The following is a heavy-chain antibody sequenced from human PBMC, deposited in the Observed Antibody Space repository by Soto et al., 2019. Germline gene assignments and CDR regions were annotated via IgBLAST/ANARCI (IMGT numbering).Heavy chain of an antibody. CDR2: ISYDGKNR. V-gene: IGHV3-30*18. D-gene: IGHD1-26*01. J-gene: IGHJ3*02. CDR3: AKALYSGSYRPLAFDI. Sequence: GGSLRLSCAASGFTFSSHGIHWVRQAPGKGLEWVAVISYDGKNRYYADSVMARFTISRDNSKNTLYLQMNSLRTEDTAVYYCAKALYSGSYRPLAFDIWGQGTMVTVSS. CDR1: GFTFSSHG.